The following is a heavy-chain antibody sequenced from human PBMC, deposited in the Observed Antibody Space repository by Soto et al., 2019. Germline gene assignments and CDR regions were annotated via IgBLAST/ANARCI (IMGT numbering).Heavy chain of an antibody. CDR3: ARDLLGGYSS. Sequence: GGSLRLSCAASGFTFSSYSMNWVRQAPGRGLEWVSSISSSSSYIYYADSVKGRFTISRDNAKNSLYLQMNSLRAEDTAVYYCARDLLGGYSSWGQGTLVTVSS. CDR1: GFTFSSYS. V-gene: IGHV3-21*01. J-gene: IGHJ5*02. CDR2: ISSSSSYI. D-gene: IGHD3-22*01.